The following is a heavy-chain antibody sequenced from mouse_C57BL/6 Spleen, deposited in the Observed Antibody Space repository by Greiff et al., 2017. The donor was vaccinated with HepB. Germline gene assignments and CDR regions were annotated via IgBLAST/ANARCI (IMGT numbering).Heavy chain of an antibody. CDR2: IDPSDSET. J-gene: IGHJ2*01. CDR1: GYTFTSYW. CDR3: ASGSYNGSSYFDY. V-gene: IGHV1-52*01. Sequence: VQLQQSGAELVRPGSSVKLSCKASGYTFTSYWMHWVKQRPIQGLEWIGNIDPSDSETHYNQKFKEKATLTVDKSSSTAYMQLSSLTSEESAVYYCASGSYNGSSYFDYWGQGTTLTVAS. D-gene: IGHD1-1*01.